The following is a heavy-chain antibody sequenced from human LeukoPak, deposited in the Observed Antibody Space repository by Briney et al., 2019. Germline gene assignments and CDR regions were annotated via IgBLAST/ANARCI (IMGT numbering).Heavy chain of an antibody. CDR2: IKPDSGDT. CDR1: GYTFSGYY. CDR3: VRDRPHNWFDP. V-gene: IGHV1-2*02. Sequence: ASVKVSCKASGYTFSGYYIHWVRQAPGQGLEWMGLIKPDSGDTNYAQNFRGRVTMTRDTSITTAYMELNRLTSDDTAVYYCVRDRPHNWFDPWGQGTLVIVSS. J-gene: IGHJ5*02.